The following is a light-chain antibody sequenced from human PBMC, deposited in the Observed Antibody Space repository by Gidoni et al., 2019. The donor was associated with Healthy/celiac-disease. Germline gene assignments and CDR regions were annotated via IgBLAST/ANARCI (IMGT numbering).Light chain of an antibody. J-gene: IGKJ4*01. CDR3: LQDYNYPRT. V-gene: IGKV1-6*01. Sequence: AIQMTQSPSSLSASVGDRVTITCRASQGIRNDLGWYQQKPGKAPKLLIYAASSLQSGVPSRFSGSGSGTDFTLTISSLQDEEFATYYCLQDYNYPRTFGGGTKVEIK. CDR2: AAS. CDR1: QGIRND.